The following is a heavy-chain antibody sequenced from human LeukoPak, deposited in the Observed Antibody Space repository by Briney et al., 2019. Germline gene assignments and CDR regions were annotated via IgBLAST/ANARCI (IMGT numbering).Heavy chain of an antibody. J-gene: IGHJ5*02. Sequence: ASVKVSCKASGYTFTSYYMHWVRQAPGQGLEWMGWINPNSGGTNYAQKFQGRVTMTRDTSISTAYMELSGLRSDDTAVYYCAREAWGYCSGGSCYWFDPWGQGTLVTVSS. V-gene: IGHV1-2*02. D-gene: IGHD2-15*01. CDR2: INPNSGGT. CDR3: AREAWGYCSGGSCYWFDP. CDR1: GYTFTSYY.